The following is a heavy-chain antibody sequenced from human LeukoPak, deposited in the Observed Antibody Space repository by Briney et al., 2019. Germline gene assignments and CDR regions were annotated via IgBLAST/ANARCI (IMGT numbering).Heavy chain of an antibody. V-gene: IGHV4-31*03. CDR2: IYYSGST. J-gene: IGHJ4*02. CDR3: ARGVSDYYDNYSDY. CDR1: GGSIISGGYC. D-gene: IGHD3-22*01. Sequence: SETLSLTCTVSGGSIISGGYCWSWIRQHPGKGLERIGYIYYSGSTHYNPSLKSRVTLSLDTSKNQFSLKLSSVTAADTAVYYCARGVSDYYDNYSDYWGQGTLVTVSS.